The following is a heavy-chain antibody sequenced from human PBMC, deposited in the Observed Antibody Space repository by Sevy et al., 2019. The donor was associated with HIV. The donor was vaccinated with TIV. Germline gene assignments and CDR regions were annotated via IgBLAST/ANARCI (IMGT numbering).Heavy chain of an antibody. CDR2: IKQDGSEK. CDR1: GFTFSSYW. J-gene: IGHJ4*02. Sequence: GGSLRLSCAASGFTFSSYWMTWVRQAPGKGLEWVANIKQDGSEKFYVDALKGLFTISRDNAKNSVSLQMDSLRAEDTAVYYFARPYRTDPFYYYGSSGYCYPSYFDYWGRGTLVTVSS. D-gene: IGHD3-22*01. V-gene: IGHV3-7*01. CDR3: ARPYRTDPFYYYGSSGYCYPSYFDY.